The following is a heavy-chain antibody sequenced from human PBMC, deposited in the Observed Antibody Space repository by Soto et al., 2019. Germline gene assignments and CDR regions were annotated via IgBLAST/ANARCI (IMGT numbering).Heavy chain of an antibody. CDR1: GFTFSSHW. D-gene: IGHD3-22*01. CDR2: IKQDGSEK. CDR3: ARNYYDSSSYYAVDY. V-gene: IGHV3-7*02. J-gene: IGHJ4*02. Sequence: PGGSLRRSCAASGFTFSSHWMSWVRHAPGKGLEWVANIKQDGSEKYYVDSVKGRFTISRDNAKNSLYLQMNSLRAEDTAVYYCARNYYDSSSYYAVDYWGQG.